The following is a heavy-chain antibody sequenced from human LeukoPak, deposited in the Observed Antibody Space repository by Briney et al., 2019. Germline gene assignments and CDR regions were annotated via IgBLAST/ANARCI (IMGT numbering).Heavy chain of an antibody. Sequence: SETLSLTCTVSGGSISSYYWSWIRQPAGKGLEWIGRIYTSGSTNYNPSLKSRVTISVDTSKNQFSLKLSSVTAADTAVYYCARAGHSSGWYPFDYWGQGTLVTVSS. V-gene: IGHV4-4*07. J-gene: IGHJ4*02. CDR2: IYTSGST. CDR1: GGSISSYY. CDR3: ARAGHSSGWYPFDY. D-gene: IGHD6-19*01.